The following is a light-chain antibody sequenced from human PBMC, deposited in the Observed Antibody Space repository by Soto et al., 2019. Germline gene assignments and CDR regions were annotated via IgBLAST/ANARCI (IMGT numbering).Light chain of an antibody. Sequence: EIVLTHSPATLSVSPGERATLSCRASQSVGSNLAWYQQRPGQPPRLLIYDASTRATDIPARFSGGGSGTEFTLTISSLQSEDFAVYYCQQYNNWPYTFGQVTKLQIK. CDR1: QSVGSN. V-gene: IGKV3-15*01. CDR3: QQYNNWPYT. J-gene: IGKJ2*01. CDR2: DAS.